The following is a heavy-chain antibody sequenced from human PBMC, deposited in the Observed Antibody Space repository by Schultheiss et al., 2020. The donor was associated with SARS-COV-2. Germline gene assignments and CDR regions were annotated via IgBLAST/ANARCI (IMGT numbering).Heavy chain of an antibody. CDR3: ARGPPSRLGNWFDP. V-gene: IGHV4-59*01. D-gene: IGHD3-10*01. Sequence: SETLSLTCTVSGGSISSYYWSWIRQPPGKGLEWIGYIYYSGSTNYNPSLKSRVTISVDTAKNQFSLKLSSVTAADTAVYYCARGPPSRLGNWFDPWGQGNLVTVSS. J-gene: IGHJ5*02. CDR1: GGSISSYY. CDR2: IYYSGST.